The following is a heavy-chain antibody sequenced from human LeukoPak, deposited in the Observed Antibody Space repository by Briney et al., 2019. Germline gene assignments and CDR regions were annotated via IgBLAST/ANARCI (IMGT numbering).Heavy chain of an antibody. Sequence: ASVKVSCKASGYTFTSYGISWVRQAPGQGLEWMGWINPNSGGTNYAQKFQGRVTMTRDTSISTAYMELSRLRSDDTAVYYCAREVWSGYYVDYWGQGTLVTVSS. CDR3: AREVWSGYYVDY. J-gene: IGHJ4*02. D-gene: IGHD3-3*01. CDR1: GYTFTSYG. CDR2: INPNSGGT. V-gene: IGHV1-2*02.